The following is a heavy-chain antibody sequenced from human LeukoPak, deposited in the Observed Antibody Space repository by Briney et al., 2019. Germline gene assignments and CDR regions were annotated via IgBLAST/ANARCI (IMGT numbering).Heavy chain of an antibody. CDR1: GGTFISYA. D-gene: IGHD6-19*01. V-gene: IGHV1-69*05. J-gene: IGHJ4*02. CDR3: ARDLYSSGWYYEEKPFDY. CDR2: IIPIFGTA. Sequence: SXXVXCKASGGTFISYAISWVRQAPGQGLEWMGRIIPIFGTANYAQKFQGRVTITTDESTSTAYMELSSLRSEDTAVYYCARDLYSSGWYYEEKPFDYWGQGTLVTVSS.